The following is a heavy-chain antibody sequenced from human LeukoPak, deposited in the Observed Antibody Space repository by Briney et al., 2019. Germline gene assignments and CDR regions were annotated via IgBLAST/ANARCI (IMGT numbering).Heavy chain of an antibody. CDR1: GYSFTSYW. CDR3: ARVLRYFDWFFDY. Sequence: GESLKISCKGSGYSFTSYWIGWVRQMPGKGLEWMGIIYPGDSDTRYSPSFQGRVTISADKSISTAYLQWSSLKASDTAMYYCARVLRYFDWFFDYWGQGTLVTVSS. V-gene: IGHV5-51*01. CDR2: IYPGDSDT. D-gene: IGHD3-9*01. J-gene: IGHJ4*02.